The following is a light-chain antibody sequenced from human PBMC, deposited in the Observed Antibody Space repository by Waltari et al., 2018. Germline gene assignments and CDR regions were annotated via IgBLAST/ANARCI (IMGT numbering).Light chain of an antibody. CDR3: QQSYSSLRT. CDR1: QSIGNY. J-gene: IGKJ4*01. V-gene: IGKV1-39*01. Sequence: DIQMTQSPSSLSASVGERVTITCRASQSIGNYLSWYQQRPGKAPNLLIYAASSLQSGVPSRFSGSGSETDFTLTISSLQPEDFATYYCQQSYSSLRTFGGGTKVEI. CDR2: AAS.